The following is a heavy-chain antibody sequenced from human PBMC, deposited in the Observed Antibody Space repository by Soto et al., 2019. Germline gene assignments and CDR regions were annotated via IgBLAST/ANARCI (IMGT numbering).Heavy chain of an antibody. CDR2: VYSSGAI. CDR1: GFNVITNY. J-gene: IGHJ5*01. V-gene: IGHV3-66*01. D-gene: IGHD7-27*01. Sequence: GGSLRLSCAGSGFNVITNYISWVRQAPGKGLEWVSVVYSSGAIYYAESVKNRFIISRDNSKNTVDLQMNSLRVDDTAVYYCARATWGYQFDSWGQGTPVTAPQ. CDR3: ARATWGYQFDS.